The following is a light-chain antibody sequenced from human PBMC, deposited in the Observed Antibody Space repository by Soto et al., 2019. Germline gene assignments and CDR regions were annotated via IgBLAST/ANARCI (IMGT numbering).Light chain of an antibody. V-gene: IGKV1-39*01. CDR3: QQRYSHPLP. Sequence: DIQMPQSASSLSASVGERVTITCRPSQGIKKYLNWYQHKXGHAPKLVIYAVSSVQRWCPSRFSGSGSATHLTLTISSLKPEDFSTYYCQQRYSHPLPSGHGTQLE. CDR2: AVS. CDR1: QGIKKY. J-gene: IGKJ5*01.